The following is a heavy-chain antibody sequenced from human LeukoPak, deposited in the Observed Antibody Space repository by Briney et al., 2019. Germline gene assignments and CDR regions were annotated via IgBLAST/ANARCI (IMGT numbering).Heavy chain of an antibody. CDR3: ASDYGGNSIPAY. J-gene: IGHJ4*02. CDR2: INADGIST. CDR1: GFTFSTYW. Sequence: GGSLRHSCAASGFTFSTYWMHWVRQAPGKGLVWVSRINADGISTNYADSVKGRFTISRDNAKNSLYLQMNSLRAEDTAVYYCASDYGGNSIPAYWGQGTLVTVSS. D-gene: IGHD4-23*01. V-gene: IGHV3-74*01.